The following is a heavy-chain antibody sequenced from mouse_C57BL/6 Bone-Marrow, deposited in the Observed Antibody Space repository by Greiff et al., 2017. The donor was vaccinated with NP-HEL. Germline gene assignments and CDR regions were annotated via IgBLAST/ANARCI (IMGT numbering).Heavy chain of an antibody. CDR3: ARAPYYQRDFDY. CDR2: ISYDGSN. V-gene: IGHV3-6*01. CDR1: GYSITSGYY. J-gene: IGHJ2*01. Sequence: EVQLQESGPGLVKPSQSLSLTCSVTGYSITSGYYWNWIRQFPGNKLEWMGYISYDGSNNYNPSLKNRISITRDTSKNQFFLKLNSVTTEDTATYYCARAPYYQRDFDYWGQGTTLTVSS. D-gene: IGHD2-10*01.